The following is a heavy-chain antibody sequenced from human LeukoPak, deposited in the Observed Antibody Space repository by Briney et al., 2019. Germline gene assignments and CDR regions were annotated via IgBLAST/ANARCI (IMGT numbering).Heavy chain of an antibody. D-gene: IGHD4-11*01. CDR2: ISSSSSYI. CDR3: TTDYSNYAFDY. J-gene: IGHJ4*02. Sequence: PGGSLRLSCAASGFTFSSYSMNWVRQAPGKGLEWVSSISSSSSYIYYADSVKGRFTISRDNAKNSLYLQMNSLKTEDTAVYYCTTDYSNYAFDYWGQGTLVTVSS. CDR1: GFTFSSYS. V-gene: IGHV3-21*03.